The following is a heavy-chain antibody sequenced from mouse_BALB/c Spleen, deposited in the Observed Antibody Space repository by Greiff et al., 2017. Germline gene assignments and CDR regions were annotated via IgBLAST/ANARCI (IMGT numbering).Heavy chain of an antibody. J-gene: IGHJ4*01. Sequence: VQLQQSGPELVKPGASVKISCKASGYSFTGYFMNWVKQSHGKSLEWIGRINPYNGDTFYNQKFKGKATLTVDKSSSTAHMELLSLTSEDSAVYYCRRSEDYRYDNYYAMDYWGQGTSVTVSS. D-gene: IGHD2-14*01. CDR3: RRSEDYRYDNYYAMDY. V-gene: IGHV1-37*01. CDR2: INPYNGDT. CDR1: GYSFTGYF.